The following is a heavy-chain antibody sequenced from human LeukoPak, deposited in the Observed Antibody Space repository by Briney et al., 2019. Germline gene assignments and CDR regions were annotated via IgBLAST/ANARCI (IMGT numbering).Heavy chain of an antibody. CDR3: ARDPDEDSSSSLYYFDY. D-gene: IGHD6-6*01. CDR1: GYTFTGYY. J-gene: IGHJ4*02. CDR2: INPNSGGT. V-gene: IGHV1-2*02. Sequence: ASVKVSCKASGYTFTGYYMHWVRQAPGQGLEWMGWINPNSGGTNYAQKFQGRVTMTRDTSISTAYMELSRLRSDDTAVYYCARDPDEDSSSSLYYFDYWGQGTLVTVSS.